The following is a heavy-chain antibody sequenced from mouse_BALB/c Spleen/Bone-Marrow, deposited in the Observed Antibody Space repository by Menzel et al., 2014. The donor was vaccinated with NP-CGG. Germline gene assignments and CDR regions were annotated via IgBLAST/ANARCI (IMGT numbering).Heavy chain of an antibody. CDR1: GFTFSSFG. Sequence: EVQLQESGGGLVQPGGSRKLSCAASGFTFSSFGMHWVRQAPEKGLEWVAYISSGSGTIYYADTVKGRFTISRDNAKNNLFLQLSSLKSEDTAMYYCAREVSMDYWGQGTSVTVSS. J-gene: IGHJ4*01. V-gene: IGHV5-17*02. D-gene: IGHD2-14*01. CDR3: AREVSMDY. CDR2: ISSGSGTI.